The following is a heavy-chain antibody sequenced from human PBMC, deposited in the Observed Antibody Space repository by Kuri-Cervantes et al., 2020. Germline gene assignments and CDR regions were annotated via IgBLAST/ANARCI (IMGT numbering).Heavy chain of an antibody. CDR1: GGSISSNY. CDR2: IYYSGST. D-gene: IGHD3-10*01. CDR3: ARGRRSMVRGRNYYYMDV. Sequence: SETLSPTCTVSGGSISSNYWSWIRQPPGKGLEWIGFIYYSGSTNYNPSLKSRVTISVDTSKNQFSLKLSSVTAADTAVYYCARGRRSMVRGRNYYYMDVWGKGTTVTVSS. V-gene: IGHV4-59*12. J-gene: IGHJ6*03.